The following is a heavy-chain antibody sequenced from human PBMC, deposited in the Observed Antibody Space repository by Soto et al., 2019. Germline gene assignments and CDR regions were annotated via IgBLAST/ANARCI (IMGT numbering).Heavy chain of an antibody. V-gene: IGHV3-30-3*01. J-gene: IGHJ4*02. D-gene: IGHD3-10*01. Sequence: GGSLRLSCAASGFTFSSYAMHWVRQAPGKGLEWVAVISYDGSNKYYADSVKGRFTISRDNSKNTLYLQMNSLRAEDTAVYYCARDPTYYYGSGSYFRRTPHFDYWGQGTLVTVSS. CDR2: ISYDGSNK. CDR3: ARDPTYYYGSGSYFRRTPHFDY. CDR1: GFTFSSYA.